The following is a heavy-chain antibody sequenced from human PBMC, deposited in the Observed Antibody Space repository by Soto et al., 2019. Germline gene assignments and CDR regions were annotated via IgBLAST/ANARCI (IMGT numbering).Heavy chain of an antibody. CDR1: GFTFSTYW. D-gene: IGHD4-17*01. J-gene: IGHJ4*02. CDR3: TRADYGYYPIYCDY. CDR2: INSDGSST. Sequence: GGSLRLSCAASGFTFSTYWMHWVRQAPGKGLVWVSRINSDGSSTSYADSVKGRLTISRDNARNTLYLQMNSLRAEDTAVYYCTRADYGYYPIYCDYWGQGTLVTVSS. V-gene: IGHV3-74*01.